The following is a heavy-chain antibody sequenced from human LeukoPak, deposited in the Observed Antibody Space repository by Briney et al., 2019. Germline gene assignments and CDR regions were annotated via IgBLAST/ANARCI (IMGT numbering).Heavy chain of an antibody. CDR2: IYYSGST. D-gene: IGHD5-18*01. CDR3: ARASISSPNTAMVDFDY. Sequence: SETLSLTCTVSGGSITSYYWSWIRQPPGKGLEWIRYIYYSGSTNYNPSLKSRVTISVDTSKNQFSLKLSSVTAADTAVYYCARASISSPNTAMVDFDYWAQGTLVTVSS. CDR1: GGSITSYY. J-gene: IGHJ4*02. V-gene: IGHV4-59*01.